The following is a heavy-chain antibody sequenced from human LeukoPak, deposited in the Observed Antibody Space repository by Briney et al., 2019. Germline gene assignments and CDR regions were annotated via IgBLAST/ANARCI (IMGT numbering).Heavy chain of an antibody. CDR3: ARARVGDPTDY. V-gene: IGHV3-74*01. J-gene: IGHJ4*02. D-gene: IGHD1-26*01. CDR2: VHGDGNNI. CDR1: GFPFSSYA. Sequence: GGSLRLSCAASGFPFSSYAMYWVRQAPGEGLVWVSRVHGDGNNIGYADFVEGRFTISKDNAKNTLYLEMSSLRREDTAVYYCARARVGDPTDYWGQGTLVTVSS.